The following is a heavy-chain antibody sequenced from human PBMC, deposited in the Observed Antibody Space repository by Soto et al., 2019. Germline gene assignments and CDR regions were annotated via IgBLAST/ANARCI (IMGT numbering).Heavy chain of an antibody. D-gene: IGHD5-18*01. Sequence: GGSLRLSCAASGFTFSSYEMNWVRQAPGKGLEWVSYISSSGSTIYYADSVKGRFTISRDNAKNSLYLQMNSLRAEDTAVYYCGRRRWIQTDLIDYWGQGTLVTVSS. V-gene: IGHV3-48*03. CDR1: GFTFSSYE. J-gene: IGHJ4*02. CDR2: ISSSGSTI. CDR3: GRRRWIQTDLIDY.